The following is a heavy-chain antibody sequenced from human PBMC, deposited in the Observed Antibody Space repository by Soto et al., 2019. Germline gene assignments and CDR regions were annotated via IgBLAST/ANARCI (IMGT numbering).Heavy chain of an antibody. D-gene: IGHD3-22*01. V-gene: IGHV4-4*02. Sequence: QVQLQESGPGLVKPSGTLSLTCAVSGGSISSSNWWSWVRQPPGKGLEWIGEIYHSGSTNYNPSLKSRVTISVDKSKNQFSLKLSSVTAADTAVYYCARDGHFSTTSYYDSSGYRRGSDAFDIWGQGTMVTVSS. J-gene: IGHJ3*02. CDR3: ARDGHFSTTSYYDSSGYRRGSDAFDI. CDR1: GGSISSSNW. CDR2: IYHSGST.